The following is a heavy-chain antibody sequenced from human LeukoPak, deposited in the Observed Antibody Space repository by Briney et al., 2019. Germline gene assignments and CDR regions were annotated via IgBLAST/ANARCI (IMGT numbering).Heavy chain of an antibody. Sequence: SETLSLTCAVYGGSFSGYYWSWIRQPPGKGLEWIGEINHSGSTNYNPSLKSRVTISVDTSKNQFSLKLSSVTAADTAVYYCARAWTGYCSGGSCYPDAFDIWGQGTMVTVSS. J-gene: IGHJ3*02. CDR2: INHSGST. D-gene: IGHD2-15*01. CDR1: GGSFSGYY. V-gene: IGHV4-34*01. CDR3: ARAWTGYCSGGSCYPDAFDI.